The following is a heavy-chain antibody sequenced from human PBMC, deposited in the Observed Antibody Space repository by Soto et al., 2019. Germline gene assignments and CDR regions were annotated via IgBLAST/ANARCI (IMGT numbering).Heavy chain of an antibody. CDR2: ITSSSSYI. J-gene: IGHJ4*02. V-gene: IGHV3-21*01. CDR3: VRARSTDSRPDY. CDR1: GFTFSLYS. Sequence: GSLRLSCAASGFTFSLYSMIWVRQAPGKGLEWVASITSSSSYIYYEDSLKGRFTISRDNAKNSLFLQLDSLRAEDTAVYFCVRARSTDSRPDYWGQATLVTVSS. D-gene: IGHD3-22*01.